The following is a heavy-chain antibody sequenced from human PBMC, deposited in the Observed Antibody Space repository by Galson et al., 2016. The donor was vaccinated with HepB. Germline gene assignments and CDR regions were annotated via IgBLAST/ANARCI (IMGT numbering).Heavy chain of an antibody. D-gene: IGHD3-22*01. CDR3: ARDTSGYYFLY. CDR1: GFSFSDFT. V-gene: IGHV3-30*04. CDR2: SSIDGYNT. J-gene: IGHJ4*02. Sequence: SLRLSCAASGFSFSDFTMHWVRQAPGKGPEWVALSSIDGYNTHYADSVRGRFTISRDNSQNTLYLQMNSLRVEDTAVYYCARDTSGYYFLYWGQGTLVSVSS.